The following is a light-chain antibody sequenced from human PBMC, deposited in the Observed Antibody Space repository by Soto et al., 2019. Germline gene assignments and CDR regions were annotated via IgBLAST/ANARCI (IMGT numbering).Light chain of an antibody. CDR1: SRDVGGYNY. CDR2: EVS. V-gene: IGLV2-8*01. J-gene: IGLJ2*01. CDR3: SSYAGSNLV. Sequence: QSALTQPPSASGSPGQSVTISCTGTSRDVGGYNYVSWYQQHPGKAPKVMIYEVSKRPSGVPDRFSGSKSGNTASLTVSGLQAEDEADYYCSSYAGSNLVFGGGTKVTVL.